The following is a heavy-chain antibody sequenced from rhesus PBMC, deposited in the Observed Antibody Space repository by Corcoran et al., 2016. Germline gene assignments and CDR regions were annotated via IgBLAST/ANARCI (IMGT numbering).Heavy chain of an antibody. D-gene: IGHD3-9*01. CDR2: INGYSGIT. CDR3: TSPVRYRFDV. CDR1: GGSFRSYW. J-gene: IGHJ5-1*01. V-gene: IGHV4-80*01. Sequence: QVQLQESGPGLVKPSETLSLTCAVSGGSFRSYWWNWIRQPQGKGLEWIGEINGYSGITKYIPLLQGRVTISMDVSKSQFSLRLTSVTAADTAVYYCTSPVRYRFDVWGPGVLVSVSS.